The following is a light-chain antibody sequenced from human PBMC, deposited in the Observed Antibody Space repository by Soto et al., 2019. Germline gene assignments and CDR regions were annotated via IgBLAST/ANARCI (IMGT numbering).Light chain of an antibody. V-gene: IGKV3-11*01. CDR3: QQRRNWPPIT. Sequence: EIVLTQSPATLSLSPGERATLSCRASQNIGIYLAWHQQKPGQAPRLLIYDTSNRASGIPARFSGSGSGTDFTLTISSLEPEDSAIYYCQQRRNWPPITFGQGTRLEI. CDR1: QNIGIY. CDR2: DTS. J-gene: IGKJ5*01.